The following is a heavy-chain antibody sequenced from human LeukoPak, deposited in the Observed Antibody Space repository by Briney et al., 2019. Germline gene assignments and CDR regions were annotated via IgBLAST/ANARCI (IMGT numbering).Heavy chain of an antibody. CDR2: IGGGDGSI. J-gene: IGHJ6*02. Sequence: GGFLRLSCAASGFTFSNFAVNWVRQAPGKGLEWVSVIGGGDGSIYYADSVKGRFTISRDNSKNTLYLQMTSLRAEDAAIYYCAKGMGLAHYYFYGMDVWGQGTTVTVSS. CDR1: GFTFSNFA. D-gene: IGHD6-19*01. V-gene: IGHV3-23*01. CDR3: AKGMGLAHYYFYGMDV.